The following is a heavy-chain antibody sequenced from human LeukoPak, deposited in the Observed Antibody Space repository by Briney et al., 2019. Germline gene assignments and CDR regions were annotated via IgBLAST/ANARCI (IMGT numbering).Heavy chain of an antibody. CDR1: GYSFTSYW. Sequence: TPGESLKISCRGSGYSFTSYWIGWVRQVPGKGLELMGIIYPCYSDSRYSPSFQGQVTISADKSISTAYLQWSSLKASHTAMYYCARGGYSGYDHFDYWGQGTLVTVSS. CDR2: IYPCYSDS. J-gene: IGHJ4*02. D-gene: IGHD5-12*01. CDR3: ARGGYSGYDHFDY. V-gene: IGHV5-51*01.